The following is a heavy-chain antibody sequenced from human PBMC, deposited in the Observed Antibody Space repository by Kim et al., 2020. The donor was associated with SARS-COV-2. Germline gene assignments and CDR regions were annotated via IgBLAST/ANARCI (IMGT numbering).Heavy chain of an antibody. CDR3: AIYSTEYYMDV. CDR2: VSYDGRNK. J-gene: IGHJ6*03. Sequence: GGSLRLSCVASGFTFSSYVMHWVRQAPGKGLEWVASVSYDGRNKYYADSVKGRFTISRDNSKNTLYLQMNSLRAEDTAMYYCAIYSTEYYMDVWGKGTTVTVSS. D-gene: IGHD2-21*01. V-gene: IGHV3-30*03. CDR1: GFTFSSYV.